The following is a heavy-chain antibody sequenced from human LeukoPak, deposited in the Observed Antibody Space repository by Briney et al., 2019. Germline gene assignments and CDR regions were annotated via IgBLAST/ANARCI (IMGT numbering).Heavy chain of an antibody. CDR2: IYYSGST. J-gene: IGHJ1*01. D-gene: IGHD3-22*01. CDR3: AIAYYYDSSGTDFQH. Sequence: SGTLSLTCTVSGGSISSGGYYWSWIRQHPGKGLEWIGYIYYSGSTYYNPSLKSRVTISVDTSKNQFSLKLSSVTAADTAVYYCAIAYYYDSSGTDFQHWGQGTLVTVSS. V-gene: IGHV4-31*03. CDR1: GGSISSGGYY.